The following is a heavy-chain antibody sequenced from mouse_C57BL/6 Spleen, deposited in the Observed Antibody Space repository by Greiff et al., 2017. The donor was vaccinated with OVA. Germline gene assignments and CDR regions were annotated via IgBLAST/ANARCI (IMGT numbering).Heavy chain of an antibody. V-gene: IGHV6-3*01. CDR1: GFTFSNYW. J-gene: IGHJ1*03. CDR3: TAGTTVVSWYFDV. CDR2: IRLKSDNYAT. D-gene: IGHD1-1*01. Sequence: EVKLVESGGGLVQPGGSMKLSCVASGFTFSNYWMNWVRQSPEKGLEWVAQIRLKSDNYATHYAESVKGRFTISRDDSKSSVYLQMNNLRAEDTGIYYCTAGTTVVSWYFDVWGTGTTVTVSS.